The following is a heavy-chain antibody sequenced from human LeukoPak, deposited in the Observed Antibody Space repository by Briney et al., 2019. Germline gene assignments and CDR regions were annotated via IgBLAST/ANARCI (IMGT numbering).Heavy chain of an antibody. J-gene: IGHJ4*02. Sequence: SETLSVTCAVYGGSFSGYYWSWIRQPPGNGLEWIGEINHSGSTNYNPSLKSRVTISVDTSKNQFSLKLSSVTAADTAVYYCARIIAVAGVDYWGQGTLVTVSS. CDR3: ARIIAVAGVDY. D-gene: IGHD6-19*01. CDR2: INHSGST. V-gene: IGHV4-34*01. CDR1: GGSFSGYY.